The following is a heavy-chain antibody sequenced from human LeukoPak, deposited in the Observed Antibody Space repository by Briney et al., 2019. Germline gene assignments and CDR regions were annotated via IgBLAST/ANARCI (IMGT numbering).Heavy chain of an antibody. D-gene: IGHD3-10*01. CDR1: GFAFNTYA. J-gene: IGHJ4*02. V-gene: IGHV3-33*01. CDR2: IWHDGSQK. CDR3: AREMFGAGSYPDY. Sequence: PGRSLRLSCAASGFAFNTYAMHWVRQAPGKGLEWVTLIWHDGSQKFYIDSVRGRFTISRDNSKNPVYLQMNGLRAEDTAVYYCAREMFGAGSYPDYWGQGTLVTVSS.